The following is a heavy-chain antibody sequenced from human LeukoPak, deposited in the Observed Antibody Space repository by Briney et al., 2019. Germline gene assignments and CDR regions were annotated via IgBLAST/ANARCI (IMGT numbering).Heavy chain of an antibody. CDR1: GDSISSGNFY. CDR2: IYYNGIT. V-gene: IGHV4-39*01. Sequence: SETLSLTCTVSGDSISSGNFYWGWIRQPPGKELQRIGSIYYNGITHYNPSLESRVTISADTSTNEFSLKLRSVTAADTAMYYCARDHGDFVQHDWGQGTLVTVSS. D-gene: IGHD4-17*01. CDR3: ARDHGDFVQHD. J-gene: IGHJ4*02.